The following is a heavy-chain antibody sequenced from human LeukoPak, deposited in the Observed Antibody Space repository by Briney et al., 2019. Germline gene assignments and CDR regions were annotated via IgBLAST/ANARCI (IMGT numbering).Heavy chain of an antibody. V-gene: IGHV1-69*05. J-gene: IGHJ6*03. CDR2: IIPIFGTA. D-gene: IGHD6-6*01. CDR3: AKVQLDLDYYSYYYMDV. Sequence: ASVTVSCKASGGTFSSYAISWVRQAPGQGLEWMGGIIPIFGTANYAQKFQGRVTITTDESTSTAYMELSSLRSEDTAVYYCAKVQLDLDYYSYYYMDVWGKGTTVTVSS. CDR1: GGTFSSYA.